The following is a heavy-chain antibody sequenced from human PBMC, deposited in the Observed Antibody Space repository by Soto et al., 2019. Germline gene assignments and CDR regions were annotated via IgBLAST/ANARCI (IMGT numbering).Heavy chain of an antibody. Sequence: QLQLQESGPGLVKPSETLSLTCTVSGGSISSCSYYWGWIRQPPGKGLEWIGSIYYSGSTYYNPSLKSRVTISVDTSKNQFSLKLSSVTAADTAVYYCASYGEGLLGGNWFDPWGQGTLVTVSS. J-gene: IGHJ5*02. D-gene: IGHD2-15*01. V-gene: IGHV4-39*01. CDR1: GGSISSCSYY. CDR3: ASYGEGLLGGNWFDP. CDR2: IYYSGST.